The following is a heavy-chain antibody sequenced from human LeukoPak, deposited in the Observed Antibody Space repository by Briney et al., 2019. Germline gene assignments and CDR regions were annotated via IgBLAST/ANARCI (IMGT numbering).Heavy chain of an antibody. CDR3: VRRQQTSGWGPLNWFDP. CDR2: ISGSGDDT. Sequence: PGESLRLSCAAFGFTFSTSAMNWVRQAPGKGLEWVSQISGSGDDTQYADSVKGRFTISRDNSKDTLYLQMNILRGDDTAVYYCVRRQQTSGWGPLNWFDPWGQGTLVAVSS. V-gene: IGHV3-23*01. J-gene: IGHJ5*02. D-gene: IGHD6-19*01. CDR1: GFTFSTSA.